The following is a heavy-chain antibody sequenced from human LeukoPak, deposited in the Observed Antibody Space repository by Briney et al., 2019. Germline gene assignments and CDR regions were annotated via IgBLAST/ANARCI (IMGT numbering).Heavy chain of an antibody. Sequence: GGSLRLSCAASGFTFSSYAMSWVRQAPGKGLEWVSAISGSGGSTYYADSVKGRFTISRDNSKNTLYLQMNSLRAEDTAVYYCAKVTLTRILNLLGYCSSTSCYAGWFDPWGQGTLVTASS. D-gene: IGHD2-2*01. CDR3: AKVTLTRILNLLGYCSSTSCYAGWFDP. CDR1: GFTFSSYA. J-gene: IGHJ5*02. V-gene: IGHV3-23*01. CDR2: ISGSGGST.